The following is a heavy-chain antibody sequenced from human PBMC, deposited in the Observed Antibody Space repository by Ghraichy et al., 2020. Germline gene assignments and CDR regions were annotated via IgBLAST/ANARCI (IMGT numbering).Heavy chain of an antibody. D-gene: IGHD3-10*01. Sequence: ASVKVSCKTSGYTFTVYYIHWVRQAPGQGLEWMGWINPKSGGSKYAQKFQGRVTMTRDTSISTAYMELRRLRSDDTAVYYCARDPLGEEEPWFDPWGQGTLVTVSS. CDR3: ARDPLGEEEPWFDP. V-gene: IGHV1-2*02. CDR1: GYTFTVYY. CDR2: INPKSGGS. J-gene: IGHJ5*02.